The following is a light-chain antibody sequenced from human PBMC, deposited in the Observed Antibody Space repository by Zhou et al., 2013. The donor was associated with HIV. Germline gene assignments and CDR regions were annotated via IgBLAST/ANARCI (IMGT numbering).Light chain of an antibody. Sequence: PGERATLSCGASQSVTNDFLAWYQHKPGLAPRLLIYDASKRATGVPARFSGSGSGTDFTLTISSLQPEDFAVYYCQQRSTWPRTLTFGGGTRV. V-gene: IGKV3-11*01. CDR1: QSVTND. CDR3: QQRSTWPRTLT. CDR2: DAS. J-gene: IGKJ4*01.